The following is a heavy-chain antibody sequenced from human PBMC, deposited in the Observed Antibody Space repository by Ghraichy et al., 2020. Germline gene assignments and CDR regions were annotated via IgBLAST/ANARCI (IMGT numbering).Heavy chain of an antibody. CDR2: IYYSGST. CDR1: GGSISSYY. Sequence: SETLSLTCTVSGGSISSYYWSWIRQPPGKGLEWIGYIYYSGSTNYNPSLKSRVTISVDTSKNQFSLKLSSVTAADTAVYYCARVFRDSSGYYYFQHWGQGTLVTVSS. D-gene: IGHD3-22*01. J-gene: IGHJ1*01. V-gene: IGHV4-59*01. CDR3: ARVFRDSSGYYYFQH.